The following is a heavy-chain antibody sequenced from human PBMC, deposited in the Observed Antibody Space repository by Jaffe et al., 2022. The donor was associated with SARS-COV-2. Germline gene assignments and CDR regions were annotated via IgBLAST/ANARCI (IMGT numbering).Heavy chain of an antibody. V-gene: IGHV4-61*02. Sequence: QVQLQESGPGLVKPSQTLSLTCTVSGGSISSGSYYWSWIRQPAGKGLEWIGRIYTSGSTNYNPSLKSRVTISVDTSKNQFSLKLSSVTAADTAVYYCARDRIEGYYYGMDVWGQGTTVTVSS. CDR2: IYTSGST. CDR3: ARDRIEGYYYGMDV. CDR1: GGSISSGSYY. J-gene: IGHJ6*02.